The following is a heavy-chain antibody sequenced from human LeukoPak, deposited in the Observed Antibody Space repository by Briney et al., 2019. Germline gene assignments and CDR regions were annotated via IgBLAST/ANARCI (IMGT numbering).Heavy chain of an antibody. D-gene: IGHD4-11*01. CDR2: INHSGST. CDR3: ARGKDYSNYGAIGY. V-gene: IGHV4-34*01. Sequence: SETLSLTCAVYGGSFSGYYWSWIRQPPGKGLEWIGEINHSGSTNYNPSLKSRVTIPVDTSKNQFSLKLSSVTAADTAVYYCARGKDYSNYGAIGYWGQGTLVTVSS. CDR1: GGSFSGYY. J-gene: IGHJ4*02.